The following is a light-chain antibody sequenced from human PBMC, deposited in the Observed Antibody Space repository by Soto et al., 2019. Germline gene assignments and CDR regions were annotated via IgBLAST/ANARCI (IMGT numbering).Light chain of an antibody. J-gene: IGLJ2*01. Sequence: QSVLTQPPSASGSPGQSVTISCTGTSSDVGAYNYVSWYQQHPGKAPKLIIYDVTKRPSGVPDRFSGSKSGNTASLTVSGLQAEDEADYYCSSYAGNNKLVFGGGTKVTVL. CDR3: SSYAGNNKLV. CDR1: SSDVGAYNY. CDR2: DVT. V-gene: IGLV2-8*01.